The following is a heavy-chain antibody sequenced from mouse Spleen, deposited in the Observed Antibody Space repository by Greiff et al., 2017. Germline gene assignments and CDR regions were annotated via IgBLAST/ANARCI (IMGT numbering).Heavy chain of an antibody. J-gene: IGHJ4*01. CDR2: IYPRDGST. CDR1: GYTFTDHT. V-gene: IGHV1-78*01. D-gene: IGHD2-1*01. Sequence: QVQLQQSDAELVKPGASVKISCKVSGYTFTDHTIHWMKQRPEQGLEWIGYIYPRDGSTKYNEKFKGKATLTADKSSSTAYMQLNSLTSEDSAVYFCARVGAYGNGDYYYAMDYWGQGTSVTVSS. CDR3: ARVGAYGNGDYYYAMDY.